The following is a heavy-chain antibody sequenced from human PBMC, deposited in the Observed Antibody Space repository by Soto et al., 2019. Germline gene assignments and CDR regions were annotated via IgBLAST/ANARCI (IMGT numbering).Heavy chain of an antibody. CDR3: GHRKSLEAPGPDRKNVFHY. J-gene: IGHJ4*01. V-gene: IGHV2-5*02. Sequence: QITLTESGPTLVKPTQTLTLTCTFTGFALSTSGVGVGWIRQSPGKALEWLAMIYCDGDKRYSPSLKSRLTIIRGTSKELVVLTMTNMDPVDTATYFCGHRKSLEAPGPDRKNVFHYWGHGTLVTVSS. CDR2: IYCDGDK. D-gene: IGHD1-1*01. CDR1: GFALSTSGVG.